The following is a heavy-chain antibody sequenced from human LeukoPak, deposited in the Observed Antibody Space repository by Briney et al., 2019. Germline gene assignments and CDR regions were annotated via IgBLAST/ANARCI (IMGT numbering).Heavy chain of an antibody. CDR1: GGSFSGYY. D-gene: IGHD3-10*01. J-gene: IGHJ5*02. Sequence: PSETLSLTCAVYGGSFSGYYWSWIRQPPGKGLEWIGEINHSGSTNYNPSLKSRVTISVDTSKNQFSLKLSSVTAADTAVYYCARGRMVRGDETWGQGTLVTVSS. CDR3: ARGRMVRGDET. CDR2: INHSGST. V-gene: IGHV4-34*01.